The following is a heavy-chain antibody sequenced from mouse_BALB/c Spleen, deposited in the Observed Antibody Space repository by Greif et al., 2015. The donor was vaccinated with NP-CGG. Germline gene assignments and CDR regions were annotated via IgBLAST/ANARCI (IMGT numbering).Heavy chain of an antibody. CDR3: ARIGGSYAMDY. Sequence: QVQLKQSGAELAKPGASVKMSCKASGYTFTSYWMHWVKQRPGQGLEWIGYINPSTGYTEYNQKFKDKATLTADKSSSTAYMQLSSLTSGDSAVYYCARIGGSYAMDYWGQGTSVTVSS. CDR1: GYTFTSYW. CDR2: INPSTGYT. J-gene: IGHJ4*01. D-gene: IGHD2-14*01. V-gene: IGHV1-7*01.